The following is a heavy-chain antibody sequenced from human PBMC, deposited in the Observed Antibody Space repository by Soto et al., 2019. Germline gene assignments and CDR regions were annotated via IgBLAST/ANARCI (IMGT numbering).Heavy chain of an antibody. V-gene: IGHV1-2*04. J-gene: IGHJ4*02. D-gene: IGHD3-16*01. CDR1: GYTFTGYY. CDR2: INPNSGGT. Sequence: GASVKVSCKASGYTFTGYYMHWVRQAPGQGLEWMGWINPNSGGTNYAQKFQGWVTMTRDTSISTAYTELSRLRSDDTAVYYCARDGRYYDYTEYYFDYWGQGTLVTVSS. CDR3: ARDGRYYDYTEYYFDY.